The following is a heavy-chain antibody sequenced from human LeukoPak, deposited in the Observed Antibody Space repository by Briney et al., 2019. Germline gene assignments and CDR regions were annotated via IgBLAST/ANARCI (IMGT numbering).Heavy chain of an antibody. CDR3: AKASTPGYSSGWYGYYFDY. J-gene: IGHJ4*02. CDR2: ISWNSGSI. CDR1: GFTFDDYA. D-gene: IGHD6-19*01. V-gene: IGHV3-9*01. Sequence: PGRSLRLSCAASGFTFDDYAMHWVWQAPGKGLEWVSGISWNSGSIGYADSVKGRFTISRDNAKNSLYLQMNSLRAEDTALYYCAKASTPGYSSGWYGYYFDYWGQGTLVTVSS.